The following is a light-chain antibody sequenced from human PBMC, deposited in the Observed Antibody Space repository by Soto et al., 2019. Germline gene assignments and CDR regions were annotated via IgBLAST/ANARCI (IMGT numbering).Light chain of an antibody. Sequence: QSALTQPASVSGSPGQSITISCTGTSSDVGGYNSVSWYQQHPGKTPQLMIYEVSNRPSGISNRFSGSKSANTASLTISGLQAEDEADYYCSSYTGSSTWVFGGGTQLTVL. CDR1: SSDVGGYNS. CDR2: EVS. CDR3: SSYTGSSTWV. J-gene: IGLJ3*02. V-gene: IGLV2-14*01.